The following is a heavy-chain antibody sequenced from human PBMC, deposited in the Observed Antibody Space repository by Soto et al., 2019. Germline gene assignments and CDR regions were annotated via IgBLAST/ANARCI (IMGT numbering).Heavy chain of an antibody. CDR2: ISSNSNYI. Sequence: SLRLSCAASGFTFSSYSINWVRQAPGKGLEWVSSISSNSNYIYYSASVRGRFTISRDDAKNSLYLQMNSLRAEDTAVYYCARGGTSGSTFDYWGQGTLVTVSS. CDR3: ARGGTSGSTFDY. J-gene: IGHJ4*02. V-gene: IGHV3-21*01. CDR1: GFTFSSYS. D-gene: IGHD2-8*01.